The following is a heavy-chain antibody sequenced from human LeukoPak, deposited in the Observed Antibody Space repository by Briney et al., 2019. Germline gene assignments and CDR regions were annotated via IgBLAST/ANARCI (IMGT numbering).Heavy chain of an antibody. Sequence: GASVKVSCKASGYTFTSYAMNWVRQAPGQGLEWMGWISAYNGNTNYAQKLQGRVTMTTDTSTSTAYMELRSLRSDDTAVYYCARDLVSITMVRNWFDPWGQGTLVTVSS. CDR2: ISAYNGNT. D-gene: IGHD3-10*01. J-gene: IGHJ5*02. CDR1: GYTFTSYA. V-gene: IGHV1-18*01. CDR3: ARDLVSITMVRNWFDP.